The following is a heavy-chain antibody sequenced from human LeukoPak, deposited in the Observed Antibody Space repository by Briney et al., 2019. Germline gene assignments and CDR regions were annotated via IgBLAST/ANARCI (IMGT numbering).Heavy chain of an antibody. CDR2: IQQNGIEK. CDR3: ARDRDGKDL. D-gene: IGHD1-1*01. CDR1: GFTFRDFW. Sequence: GGSLRRSCAASGFTFRDFWMSWVRPAPGKGLEWVANIQQNGIEKYSVEGRLTISRDNVNSLLYLRINSLRADDTAMYYCARDRDGKDLWGQGTLVTVSS. V-gene: IGHV3-7*05. J-gene: IGHJ5*02.